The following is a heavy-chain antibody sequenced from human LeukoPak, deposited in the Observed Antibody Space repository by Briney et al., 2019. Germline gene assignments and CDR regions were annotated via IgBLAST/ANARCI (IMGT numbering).Heavy chain of an antibody. D-gene: IGHD1-7*01. V-gene: IGHV1-18*01. CDR2: ISASNGNT. J-gene: IGHJ4*02. Sequence: ASVKVSCKASGYTFTGYGISWVRLAPGQGLQWLGWISASNGNTNYAQKFRDRVTMSTDTSTGTAYLDVRSLTSDDTAVYYCARDHSNWNYAPDFWGQGTLVIVSS. CDR1: GYTFTGYG. CDR3: ARDHSNWNYAPDF.